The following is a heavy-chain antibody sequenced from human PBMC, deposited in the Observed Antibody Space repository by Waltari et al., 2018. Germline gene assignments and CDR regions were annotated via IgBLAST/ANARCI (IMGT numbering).Heavy chain of an antibody. J-gene: IGHJ3*02. CDR1: GYSISSGYY. Sequence: QVQLQESGPGLVKPSETLSLTCAVSGYSISSGYYWGWIRQPPGQGLEWIGSIYHSGSTYNIPSLKSRVTSSVGTSKNQFSLKLSSVTAADTAVYYCARYYYYDSRDPAFDIWGQGTMVTVSS. D-gene: IGHD3-22*01. CDR3: ARYYYYDSRDPAFDI. V-gene: IGHV4-38-2*01. CDR2: IYHSGST.